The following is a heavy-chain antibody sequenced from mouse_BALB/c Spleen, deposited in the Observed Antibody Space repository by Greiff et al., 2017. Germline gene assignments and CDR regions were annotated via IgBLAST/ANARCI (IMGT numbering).Heavy chain of an antibody. CDR1: GYTFTSYW. D-gene: IGHD2-1*01. Sequence: QVQLKQSGAELAKPGASVKMSCKASGYTFTSYWMHWVKQRPGQGLEWIGYINPSTGYTEYNQKFKDKATLTADKSSSTAYMQLSSLTSEDSAVYYCAPRVYYGNNYFDYWAKAPLSQSPQ. J-gene: IGHJ2*01. CDR3: APRVYYGNNYFDY. CDR2: INPSTGYT. V-gene: IGHV1-7*01.